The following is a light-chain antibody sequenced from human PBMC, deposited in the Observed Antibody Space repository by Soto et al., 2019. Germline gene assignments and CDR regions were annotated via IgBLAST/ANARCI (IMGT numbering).Light chain of an antibody. CDR2: GAS. CDR3: QQYGSSPGT. CDR1: QTVTSNY. V-gene: IGKV3-20*01. J-gene: IGKJ1*01. Sequence: EIVLTQSPGTLSSSPGERATLSCRASQTVTSNYLAWYQQKPGQAPRLLFFGASIRATGLPDRFSGGGSGTDLTLTISRLEPEDFAVYYCQQYGSSPGTFGQGTKVEVK.